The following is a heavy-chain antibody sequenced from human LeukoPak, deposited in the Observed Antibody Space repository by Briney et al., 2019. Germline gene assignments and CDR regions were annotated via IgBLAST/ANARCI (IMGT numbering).Heavy chain of an antibody. J-gene: IGHJ4*02. Sequence: PGGSLRLSCAASGFTFSSYAMSWVRQAPGKGLEWISAISGSGGSTYYADSVKGRFTISRDNSKNTLYLQMNSLRAEDTAVYYCAKSYYDSSGYYHFDYWGQGTLVTVSS. CDR3: AKSYYDSSGYYHFDY. D-gene: IGHD3-22*01. CDR2: ISGSGGST. CDR1: GFTFSSYA. V-gene: IGHV3-23*01.